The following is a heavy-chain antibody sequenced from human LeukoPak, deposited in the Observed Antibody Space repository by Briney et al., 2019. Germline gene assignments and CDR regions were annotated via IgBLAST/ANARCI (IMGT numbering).Heavy chain of an antibody. CDR3: ARVRYCDY. V-gene: IGHV3-74*01. D-gene: IGHD1-14*01. CDR2: INSDGSST. J-gene: IGHJ4*02. Sequence: GLVWVSRINSDGSSTNYADSVKGRFTISRDNAKNTLFLQMNSLRAEDTAVYYCARVRYCDYWGQGTLVTVSS.